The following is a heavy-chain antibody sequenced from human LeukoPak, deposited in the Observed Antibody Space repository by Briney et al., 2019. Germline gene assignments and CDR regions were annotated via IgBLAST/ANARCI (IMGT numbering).Heavy chain of an antibody. CDR3: ARLRYGGAFDI. J-gene: IGHJ3*02. CDR1: GFTISSNY. V-gene: IGHV3-53*04. D-gene: IGHD4-17*01. Sequence: GGSLRLSCAASGFTISSNYMSWVRQAPGKGLEWVSIIYSGGRTHYADFVKGRFTISRHNSKNTLYLQMNSLRAEDTAVYYCARLRYGGAFDIWGQGTMVTVSA. CDR2: IYSGGRT.